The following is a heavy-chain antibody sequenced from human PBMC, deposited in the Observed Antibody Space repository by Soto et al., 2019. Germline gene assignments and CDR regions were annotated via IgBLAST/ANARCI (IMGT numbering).Heavy chain of an antibody. J-gene: IGHJ4*02. D-gene: IGHD3-3*01. Sequence: SETLSLTCTVSGGSISSSSYYWGWIRQPPGKGLEWIGSIYYSGSTYYNPSLKSRVTISVDTSKNQFSLKLSSVTAADTAVYYCARNTNYYDFWSGYYSEIFDYWGQGTLVTVSS. CDR1: GGSISSSSYY. V-gene: IGHV4-39*01. CDR2: IYYSGST. CDR3: ARNTNYYDFWSGYYSEIFDY.